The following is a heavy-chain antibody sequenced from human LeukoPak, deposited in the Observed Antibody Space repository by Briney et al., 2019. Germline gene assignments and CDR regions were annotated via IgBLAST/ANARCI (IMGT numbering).Heavy chain of an antibody. CDR3: ARVAARPQNWFDP. CDR1: GYNFIDYE. Sequence: GASVKVSCKASGYNFIDYEINWVRQAPGQGLEWMGRINPNSGGTNYAQKFQGRVTMTRDTSISTAYMELSRLRSDDTAVYYCARVAARPQNWFDPWGQGTLVTVSS. CDR2: INPNSGGT. J-gene: IGHJ5*02. D-gene: IGHD6-6*01. V-gene: IGHV1-2*06.